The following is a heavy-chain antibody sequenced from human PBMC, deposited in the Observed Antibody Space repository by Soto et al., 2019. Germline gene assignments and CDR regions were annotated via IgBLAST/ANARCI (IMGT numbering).Heavy chain of an antibody. Sequence: EVQLVESGGGLVQPGGSLKLSCAASGFTFSDSTMHWVRQASGKGLEWVGRIRSKANTYATAYAASVKGRFTISRDDSKNTAYLQMNSRKTEDTALYYCTSFMVGATPYWGQGTLVTVSS. CDR1: GFTFSDST. V-gene: IGHV3-73*02. CDR3: TSFMVGATPY. D-gene: IGHD1-26*01. CDR2: IRSKANTYAT. J-gene: IGHJ4*02.